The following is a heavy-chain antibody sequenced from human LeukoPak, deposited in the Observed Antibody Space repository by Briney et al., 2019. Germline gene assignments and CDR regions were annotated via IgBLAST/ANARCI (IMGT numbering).Heavy chain of an antibody. CDR2: TFYRSKWHY. CDR1: GDSVSSNTAA. Sequence: SQTLSLTCAISGDSVSSNTAAWYWIRQPPSRGLEWLGRTFYRSKWHYEYAVSVRSRITINVDTSKNQFSLQLNSVTPEDTAVFYCARDPSDDQSLDHWGQGTLVTVSS. V-gene: IGHV6-1*01. J-gene: IGHJ4*02. D-gene: IGHD3-16*01. CDR3: ARDPSDDQSLDH.